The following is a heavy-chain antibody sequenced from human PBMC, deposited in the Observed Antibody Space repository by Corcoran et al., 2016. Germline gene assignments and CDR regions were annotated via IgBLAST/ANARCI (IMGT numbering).Heavy chain of an antibody. D-gene: IGHD4-17*01. CDR1: GFTVSSNY. CDR2: IYSGGST. J-gene: IGHJ4*02. V-gene: IGHV3-53*01. CDR3: ARTTTVVTPGYLYY. Sequence: EVQLVESGGGLIQPGGSLRLSCAASGFTVSSNYMSWVRQAPGKGLEWVSVIYSGGSTYYADSVKGRFTISRDNYKNTLYLQMNSLRAEETAVYYCARTTTVVTPGYLYYWGQVTLVTVSS.